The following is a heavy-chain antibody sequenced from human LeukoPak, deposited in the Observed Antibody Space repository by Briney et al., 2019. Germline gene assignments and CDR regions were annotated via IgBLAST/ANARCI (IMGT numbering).Heavy chain of an antibody. Sequence: GGSLRLSCAASGFTFSNYNMNWVRQAPGKGLEGVSYISSSSPTISYADSVRGRFTISRDNAKNSLYLQINSLRAEDTAVYYCARDRDSSGYYTGYGGQGTLVTVSS. CDR1: GFTFSNYN. D-gene: IGHD3-22*01. CDR2: ISSSSPTI. V-gene: IGHV3-48*04. CDR3: ARDRDSSGYYTGY. J-gene: IGHJ4*02.